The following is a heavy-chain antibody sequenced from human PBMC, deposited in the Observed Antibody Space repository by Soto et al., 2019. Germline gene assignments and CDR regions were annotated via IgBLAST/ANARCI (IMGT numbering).Heavy chain of an antibody. CDR3: VRYPRAFWGIEF. V-gene: IGHV2-5*01. D-gene: IGHD3-16*01. CDR2: VYWHDD. CDR1: GFSLTATGEG. Sequence: QITLEESGPTLVKPTQTLTLTCTFSGFSLTATGEGVAWIRQPPGKPLEPLALVYWHDDRYSPPLRSRLTIAKDTSKIQLILAMTNMDPVDTATYYCVRYPRAFWGIEFWGQGVLVSVSS. J-gene: IGHJ4*02.